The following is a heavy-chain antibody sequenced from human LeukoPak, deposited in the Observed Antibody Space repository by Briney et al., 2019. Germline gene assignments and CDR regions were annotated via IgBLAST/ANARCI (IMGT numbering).Heavy chain of an antibody. J-gene: IGHJ6*03. CDR1: GGSFSGYY. V-gene: IGHV4-34*01. CDR2: INHSGST. D-gene: IGHD5-18*01. CDR3: ARGGRIQLWLGYYMDV. Sequence: SETQSLTCAVYGGSFSGYYWSWIRQPPGKGLEWIGEINHSGSTNYNPSLKSRVTISVDTSKNQFSLKLSSVTAADTAVYYCARGGRIQLWLGYYMDVWGKGTTVTVSS.